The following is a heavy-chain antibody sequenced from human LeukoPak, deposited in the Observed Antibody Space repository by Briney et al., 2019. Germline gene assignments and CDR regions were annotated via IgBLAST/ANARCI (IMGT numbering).Heavy chain of an antibody. J-gene: IGHJ3*02. CDR1: GGSVSSGSYY. Sequence: SETLSLTCTVSGGSVSSGSYYWSWIRQPPGKGLEWIGYIYYSGSTNYNPSLKSRVTISVDTSKNQFSLKLSSVTAADTAAYYCALMAGDDAFDIWGQGTMVTVSS. CDR3: ALMAGDDAFDI. V-gene: IGHV4-61*01. D-gene: IGHD2-8*01. CDR2: IYYSGST.